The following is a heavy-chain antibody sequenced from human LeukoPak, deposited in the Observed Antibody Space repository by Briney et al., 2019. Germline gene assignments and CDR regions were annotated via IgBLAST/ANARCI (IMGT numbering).Heavy chain of an antibody. J-gene: IGHJ5*02. CDR2: IKSKTDGGTT. V-gene: IGHV3-15*01. Sequence: PGGSLRLSCAASGFTFSNAWMSWVRQAPGKGLEWVGRIKSKTDGGTTDYAAPVKGRFTISRDNSKNTLYLQMNSLRAEDTAVYYCAKDHSSSWYFRPEDWFDPWGQGPRSPSPQ. CDR3: AKDHSSSWYFRPEDWFDP. CDR1: GFTFSNAW. D-gene: IGHD6-13*01.